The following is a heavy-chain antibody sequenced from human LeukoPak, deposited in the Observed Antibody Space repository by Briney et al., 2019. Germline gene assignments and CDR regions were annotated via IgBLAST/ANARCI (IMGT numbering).Heavy chain of an antibody. CDR1: GYTFISYG. CDR2: TSGDNVNT. V-gene: IGHV1-18*01. D-gene: IGHD3-3*01. J-gene: IGHJ5*02. CDR3: ARDWEWRARRGLFDP. Sequence: ASVKVSCKASGYTFISYGISWVRQAPGQGLEWMGWTSGDNVNTYYAQKFLGRVTMTTDTSTTTAYMELRGLRSDDTAVYYCARDWEWRARRGLFDPWGQGTRVTVSS.